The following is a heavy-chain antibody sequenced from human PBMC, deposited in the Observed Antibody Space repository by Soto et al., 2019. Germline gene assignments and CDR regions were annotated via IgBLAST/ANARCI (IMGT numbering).Heavy chain of an antibody. Sequence: LKISCKGSGYSFTSYWISWVRQMPGKGLEWMGRIDPSDSYTNYSPSFQGHVTISADKSISTAYLQWSSLKAPDTAMYYCAASGPREFDPWGQGTLVTVSS. D-gene: IGHD3-16*01. CDR2: IDPSDSYT. J-gene: IGHJ5*02. V-gene: IGHV5-10-1*01. CDR1: GYSFTSYW. CDR3: AASGPREFDP.